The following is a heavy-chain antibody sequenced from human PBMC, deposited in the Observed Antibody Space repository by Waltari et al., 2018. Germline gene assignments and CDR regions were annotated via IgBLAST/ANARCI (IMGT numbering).Heavy chain of an antibody. CDR1: GDSIGNSPLY. CDR2: IYYSGSA. J-gene: IGHJ1*01. Sequence: QLQLQESGPGLVKSSETLYLTCTVSGDSIGNSPLYWGWIRQSPGKGLEWIGSIYYSGSAYYNSSLKSRVTLSVDTSTNQFFLKVTSVTAADTAVYYCAAIAAQGVNWGQGTLVSVSS. CDR3: AAIAAQGVN. D-gene: IGHD6-6*01. V-gene: IGHV4-39*01.